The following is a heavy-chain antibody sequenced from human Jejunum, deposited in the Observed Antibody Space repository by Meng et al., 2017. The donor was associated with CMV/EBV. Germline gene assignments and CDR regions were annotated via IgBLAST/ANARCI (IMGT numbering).Heavy chain of an antibody. J-gene: IGHJ6*02. CDR1: GFTFSKHW. D-gene: IGHD1-1*01. Sequence: CEGSGFTFSKHWMTWVRQAPGKGLEWVANIKEDGSEKYYVDAVKGRFTISRDNVENSLFLQMNSLRADDTAVYYCAQYKEDALHIWGQGTTVTVSS. V-gene: IGHV3-7*01. CDR2: IKEDGSEK. CDR3: AQYKEDALHI.